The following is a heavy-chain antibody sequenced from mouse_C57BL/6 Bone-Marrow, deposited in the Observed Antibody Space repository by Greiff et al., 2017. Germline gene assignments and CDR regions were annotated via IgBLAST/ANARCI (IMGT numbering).Heavy chain of an antibody. CDR2: IDPANGNT. CDR3: ARGALTGYWYFDV. CDR1: GFNIKNTY. V-gene: IGHV14-3*01. D-gene: IGHD4-1*01. J-gene: IGHJ1*03. Sequence: EVQGVESVAELVRPGASVKLSCTASGFNIKNTYMHWVKQRPEQGLEWIGRIDPANGNTKYAPKFQGKATITADTSSNTAYLQLSSLTSEDTAIYYCARGALTGYWYFDVWGTGTTVTVSS.